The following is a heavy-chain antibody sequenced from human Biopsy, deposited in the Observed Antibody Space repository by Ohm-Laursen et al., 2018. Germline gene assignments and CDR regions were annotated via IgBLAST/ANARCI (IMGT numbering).Heavy chain of an antibody. CDR1: GVSISSYF. J-gene: IGHJ4*02. D-gene: IGHD2-21*02. CDR3: ARGNEVMVTGPYFFDY. Sequence: GTLSLTCTVSGVSISSYFWNWIRQPPGKGLEWIGDIYYSGSTKYNPSLKSRVTISVDMSKSQLSLKLTSVTTADTAVYYCARGNEVMVTGPYFFDYWGQGTLVIVSS. V-gene: IGHV4-59*01. CDR2: IYYSGST.